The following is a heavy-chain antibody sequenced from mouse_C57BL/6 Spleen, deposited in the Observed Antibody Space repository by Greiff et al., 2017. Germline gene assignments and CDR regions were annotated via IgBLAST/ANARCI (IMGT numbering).Heavy chain of an antibody. Sequence: QVQLQQPGAELVKPGASVKLSCKASGYTFTSYWMHWVKQRPGQGLEWIGMIHPNSGSTNYNEKFKSKATLTVDKSSSTAYMQLSSLTSEDSAVYYCARSDYDAWDYYAMDYWGQGTSVTVSS. J-gene: IGHJ4*01. V-gene: IGHV1-64*01. D-gene: IGHD2-4*01. CDR1: GYTFTSYW. CDR2: IHPNSGST. CDR3: ARSDYDAWDYYAMDY.